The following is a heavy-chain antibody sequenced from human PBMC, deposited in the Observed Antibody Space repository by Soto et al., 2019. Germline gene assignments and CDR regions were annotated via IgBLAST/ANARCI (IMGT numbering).Heavy chain of an antibody. V-gene: IGHV3-30*18. CDR2: ISYDGSNK. CDR3: AKVGYSSSWYPYGMDV. Sequence: GGSLRLSCAASGFTFSSYGMHWVRQAPGKGLEWVAVISYDGSNKYYADSVKGRFTISRDNSKNTLYLQMNSLRAEDTAVYYCAKVGYSSSWYPYGMDVWGQGTTVTVSS. J-gene: IGHJ6*02. D-gene: IGHD6-13*01. CDR1: GFTFSSYG.